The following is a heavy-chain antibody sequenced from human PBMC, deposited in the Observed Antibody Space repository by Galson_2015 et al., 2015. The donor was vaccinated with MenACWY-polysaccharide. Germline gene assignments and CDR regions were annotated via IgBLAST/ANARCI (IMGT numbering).Heavy chain of an antibody. J-gene: IGHJ5*02. CDR2: IYYSGTT. V-gene: IGHV4-59*01. Sequence: ETLSLTCTVSGGSISSYRWTWIRQPPGKGLEWIGYIYYSGTTKYNPSLTSRVTISVDTSKKYFSLKWSSVTAADTAVYYCAGLMAGSPFGWFDPWGQGTLVTVSS. D-gene: IGHD6-19*01. CDR3: AGLMAGSPFGWFDP. CDR1: GGSISSYR.